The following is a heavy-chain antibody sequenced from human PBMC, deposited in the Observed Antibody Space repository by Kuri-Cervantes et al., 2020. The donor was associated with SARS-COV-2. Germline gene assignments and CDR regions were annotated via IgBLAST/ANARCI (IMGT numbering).Heavy chain of an antibody. CDR3: TQLDYYGMDV. V-gene: IGHV1-69*13. J-gene: IGHJ6*02. CDR2: IIPIIRTV. Sequence: SVKVSCKASGYTFSSYAIIWVRQAPGQGPEWIGGIIPIIRTVNYAQKLQGRVSITADESTTTAYMELSSLRSEDTAVYYCTQLDYYGMDVWGQGTTVTVSS. CDR1: GYTFSSYA.